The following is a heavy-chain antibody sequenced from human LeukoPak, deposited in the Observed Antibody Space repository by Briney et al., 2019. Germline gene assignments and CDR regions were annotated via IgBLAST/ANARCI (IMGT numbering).Heavy chain of an antibody. Sequence: SETLSLTCTVSGGSISSYYWSWIRQPPGKGLEWIGYIYYSGSTSYNPSLKSRVTISVDTSKNQFSLKLSSVTAADTAVYYCARYTVTTSVDYWGQGTLVTVSS. CDR1: GGSISSYY. D-gene: IGHD4-17*01. CDR2: IYYSGST. CDR3: ARYTVTTSVDY. J-gene: IGHJ4*02. V-gene: IGHV4-59*08.